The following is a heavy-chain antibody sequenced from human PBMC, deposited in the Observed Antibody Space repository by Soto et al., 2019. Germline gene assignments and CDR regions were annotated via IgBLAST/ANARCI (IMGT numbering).Heavy chain of an antibody. Sequence: GESLKISCKASGYIFTSYWITWVRQMPGKGLEWMGRIDASDSYTNYSPSYQGHVTISVDKSITTAYLQWSSLKASDTAMYYCARHRIAADIFDVWGQGTMVTVS. CDR1: GYIFTSYW. CDR2: IDASDSYT. CDR3: ARHRIAADIFDV. V-gene: IGHV5-10-1*01. D-gene: IGHD6-13*01. J-gene: IGHJ3*01.